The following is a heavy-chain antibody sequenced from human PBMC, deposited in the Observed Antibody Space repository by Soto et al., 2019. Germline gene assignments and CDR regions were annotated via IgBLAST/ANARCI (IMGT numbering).Heavy chain of an antibody. CDR1: GFNFSFYA. V-gene: IGHV3-30-3*01. Sequence: LRLSCASSGFNFSFYAMHWVRQTPGKGLEWVAVISFDGNNIYYADSVRGRFTISRDSSSSMLYLQMNNLKPEDSAIYYCARGLRGVLDYWGQGTLVTVSS. D-gene: IGHD5-12*01. CDR3: ARGLRGVLDY. J-gene: IGHJ4*02. CDR2: ISFDGNNI.